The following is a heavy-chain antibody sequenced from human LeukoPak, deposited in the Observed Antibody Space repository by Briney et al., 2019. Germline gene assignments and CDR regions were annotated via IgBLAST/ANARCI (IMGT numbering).Heavy chain of an antibody. CDR3: AKDWHILTGRNCFDP. CDR1: GYTFNNYG. Sequence: GASVTVSCKASGYTFNNYGISWVLQAPGQGLEWMGWVSPYNGDTNYAQKFQGRVTMSTDPSTNTAYMELRSLRFDDTAIYYCAKDWHILTGRNCFDPWGQGTLVTVSS. J-gene: IGHJ5*02. D-gene: IGHD3-9*01. V-gene: IGHV1-18*01. CDR2: VSPYNGDT.